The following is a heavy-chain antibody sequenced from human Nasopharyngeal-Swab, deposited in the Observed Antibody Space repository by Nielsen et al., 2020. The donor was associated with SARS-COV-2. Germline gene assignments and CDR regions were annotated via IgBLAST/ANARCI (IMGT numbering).Heavy chain of an antibody. J-gene: IGHJ3*02. V-gene: IGHV3-33*01. D-gene: IGHD3-22*01. CDR1: GFTFSLYG. Sequence: GGSLRLSCAASGFTFSLYGMHWVRQAPGKGLEWVAVIWYDGSKKYYAASVKGRFTISRDNSKNTLYLQMNSLRAEDTAVYYCAREWDTSGSSVFDIWGQGTMVTVSS. CDR2: IWYDGSKK. CDR3: AREWDTSGSSVFDI.